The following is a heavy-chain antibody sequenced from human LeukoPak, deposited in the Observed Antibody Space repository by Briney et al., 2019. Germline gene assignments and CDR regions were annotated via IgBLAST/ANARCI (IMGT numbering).Heavy chain of an antibody. CDR3: TRWNGGDWYFDH. CDR1: GVTVSSNY. Sequence: PGGSLRLSCAASGVTVSSNYMSWVRQVPGKGPEWVAVLYSNGNTFYGESVKGRFIISRDNSRNTVFLQMNILRVEDTSVYYCTRWNGGDWYFDHWGRGNLVTVSS. J-gene: IGHJ2*01. D-gene: IGHD1-1*01. V-gene: IGHV3-53*01. CDR2: LYSNGNT.